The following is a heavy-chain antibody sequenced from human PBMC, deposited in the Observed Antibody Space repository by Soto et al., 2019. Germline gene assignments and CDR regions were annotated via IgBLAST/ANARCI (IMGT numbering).Heavy chain of an antibody. CDR1: GFTFSDYY. CDR2: ISSSGSTI. CDR3: ARDYDRDAFDI. J-gene: IGHJ3*02. V-gene: IGHV3-11*01. D-gene: IGHD3-22*01. Sequence: PGVSLRLSCAASGFTFSDYYMSWIRQAPGKGLECVSYISSSGSTIYYAASVKGRFTISRDNAKNSLYLQMNSLRAEDTAVYYCARDYDRDAFDIWGQGTMVTVSS.